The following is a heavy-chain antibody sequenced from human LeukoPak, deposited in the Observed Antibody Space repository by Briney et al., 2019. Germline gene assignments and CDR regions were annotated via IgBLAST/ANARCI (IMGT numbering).Heavy chain of an antibody. J-gene: IGHJ3*02. V-gene: IGHV3-53*01. Sequence: GGSLRLSCAASGFTVSSNYMSWVRQAPGKGLEWVSVIYSGGSTYYADSVKGRFTISRDNSKNTLYLQMNSLRAEDTAVYYCAREGDYDILTGYYRTFDIWGQGTMVTVSS. CDR3: AREGDYDILTGYYRTFDI. CDR2: IYSGGST. D-gene: IGHD3-9*01. CDR1: GFTVSSNY.